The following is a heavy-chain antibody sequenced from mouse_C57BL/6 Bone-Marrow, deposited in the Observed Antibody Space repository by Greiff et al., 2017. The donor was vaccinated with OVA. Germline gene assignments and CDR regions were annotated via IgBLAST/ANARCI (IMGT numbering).Heavy chain of an antibody. CDR3: ARRRYYGSSYAMDY. CDR1: GYTFTDYN. Sequence: DVQLVESGPELVKPGASVKIPCKASGYTFTDYNMDWVKQSHGKSLEWIGDINPNNGGTIYNQKFKGKATLTVDKSSSTAYMELRSLTSEDTAVYYCARRRYYGSSYAMDYWGQGTSVTVSS. J-gene: IGHJ4*01. D-gene: IGHD1-1*01. V-gene: IGHV1-18*01. CDR2: INPNNGGT.